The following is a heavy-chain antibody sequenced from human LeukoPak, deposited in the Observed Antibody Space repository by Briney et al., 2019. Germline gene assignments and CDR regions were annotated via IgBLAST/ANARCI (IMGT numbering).Heavy chain of an antibody. CDR2: IYYSGST. D-gene: IGHD3-22*01. CDR3: ARDVSFWSSGYLRRYNWFDP. CDR1: GGSISSYY. J-gene: IGHJ5*02. Sequence: SSETLSLTCTVSGGSISSYYWSWIRQPPGKGLEWIGYIYYSGSTNYNPSLKSRVTISVDTSKNQFSLKLSSVTAADTAVYYCARDVSFWSSGYLRRYNWFDPWGQGTLVTVSS. V-gene: IGHV4-59*01.